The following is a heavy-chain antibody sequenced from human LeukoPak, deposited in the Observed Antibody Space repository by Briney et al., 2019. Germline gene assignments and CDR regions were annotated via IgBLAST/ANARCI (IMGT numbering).Heavy chain of an antibody. CDR2: INPNSGGT. D-gene: IGHD3-22*01. V-gene: IGHV1-2*02. J-gene: IGHJ4*02. CDR3: ARVSDYDGLDY. CDR1: GYTFTGYY. Sequence: ASVKVSCKASGYTFTGYYMHWVQQAPGQGLEWTGWINPNSGGTNYAQKFQGRVTMTRDTSISTAYMELSRLRSDDTAVYYCARVSDYDGLDYWGQGTLVTVSS.